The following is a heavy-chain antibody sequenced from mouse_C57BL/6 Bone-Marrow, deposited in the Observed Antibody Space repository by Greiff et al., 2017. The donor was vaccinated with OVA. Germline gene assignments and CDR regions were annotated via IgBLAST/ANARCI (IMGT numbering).Heavy chain of an antibody. CDR1: GYTFTSYW. D-gene: IGHD2-3*01. CDR2: IDPSDSYT. CDR3: ARIYDGYYYAMDY. V-gene: IGHV1-69*01. J-gene: IGHJ4*01. Sequence: QVQLQQPGAELVMPGASVKLSCKASGYTFTSYWMHWVKQRPGQGLAWIGEIDPSDSYTNYNQKFKGKSTLTGDKSSSTAYMQLSSLTSEDSAVYYCARIYDGYYYAMDYWGQGTSVTVAS.